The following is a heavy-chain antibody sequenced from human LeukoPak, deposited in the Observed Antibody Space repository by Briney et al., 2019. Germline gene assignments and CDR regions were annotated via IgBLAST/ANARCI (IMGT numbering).Heavy chain of an antibody. V-gene: IGHV3-21*01. Sequence: GGSLRLSCAASGLTFSIYSMYWGSQAPGKGLECVSSSNSSGSYIYYADLVKGRVTISRDNAKNSLYLQMNSLRAEDTAVYYCARDSVLYCTNGVCPFDYWGQGTLVTVSS. CDR1: GLTFSIYS. J-gene: IGHJ4*02. D-gene: IGHD2-8*01. CDR3: ARDSVLYCTNGVCPFDY. CDR2: SNSSGSYI.